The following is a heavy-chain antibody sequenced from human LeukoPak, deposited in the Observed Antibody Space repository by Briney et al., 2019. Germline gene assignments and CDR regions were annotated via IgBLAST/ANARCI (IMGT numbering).Heavy chain of an antibody. V-gene: IGHV4-61*08. Sequence: KSSQTLSLTCTVSGGSISSGDYYWSWIRQPPGKGLEWIGYIYYSGSTNYNPSLKSRVTISVDTSKNQFSLKLSSVTAADTAVYYCARHHTDFGAARHFDYWGQGTLVTVSS. CDR3: ARHHTDFGAARHFDY. CDR2: IYYSGST. D-gene: IGHD6-6*01. CDR1: GGSISSGDYY. J-gene: IGHJ4*02.